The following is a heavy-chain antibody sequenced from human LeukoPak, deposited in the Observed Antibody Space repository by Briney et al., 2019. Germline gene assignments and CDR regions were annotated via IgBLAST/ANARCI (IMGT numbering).Heavy chain of an antibody. D-gene: IGHD3-10*01. Sequence: SETLSLTCAVYSGSFSGYYWSWLRQPPGRGGEWLGEINQSGRTNYNPSLKSRVTISVDTSKNQFSLKLSSVTAADTAVYYCARGLSLYGSGSYSGYYYGMDVWGKGTTVTVSS. CDR3: ARGLSLYGSGSYSGYYYGMDV. CDR2: INQSGRT. CDR1: SGSFSGYY. J-gene: IGHJ6*04. V-gene: IGHV4-34*01.